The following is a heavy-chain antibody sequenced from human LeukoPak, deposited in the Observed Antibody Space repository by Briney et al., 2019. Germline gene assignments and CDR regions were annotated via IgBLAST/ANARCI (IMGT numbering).Heavy chain of an antibody. J-gene: IGHJ4*02. CDR1: GFTFDDYA. D-gene: IGHD2-2*01. CDR2: ISWNSGSI. CDR3: AKGYCSSNRCYVDY. V-gene: IGHV3-9*01. Sequence: GGSLRLSCAASGFTFDDYAMHWVRQAPGKGLEWVAGISWNSGSIAYGDSVKGRFTISRDNAKNSLYLQMNSLRVEDAALYYCAKGYCSSNRCYVDYWGQGTLVTVSS.